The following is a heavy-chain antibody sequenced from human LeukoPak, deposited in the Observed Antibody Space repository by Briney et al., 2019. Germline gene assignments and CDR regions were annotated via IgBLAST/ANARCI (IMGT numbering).Heavy chain of an antibody. D-gene: IGHD5-24*01. V-gene: IGHV4-61*02. J-gene: IGHJ3*02. Sequence: SQTLSLTCTVSGGSISSGSYYWSWIRQPAGKGLEWIGRIYTSGSTNYNPSLKSRVTISVDTSKNQFSLKLSFVTAADTAVYYCARDIEMATTNGAFDIWGQGTMVTVSS. CDR2: IYTSGST. CDR3: ARDIEMATTNGAFDI. CDR1: GGSISSGSYY.